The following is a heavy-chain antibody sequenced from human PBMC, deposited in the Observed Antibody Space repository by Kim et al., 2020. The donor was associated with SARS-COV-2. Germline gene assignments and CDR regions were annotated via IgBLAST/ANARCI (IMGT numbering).Heavy chain of an antibody. CDR2: ISYSGRT. D-gene: IGHD2-15*01. V-gene: IGHV4-31*03. CDR3: GRGHDNPACYEDY. J-gene: IGHJ4*02. CDR1: GDSITSGGYY. Sequence: SETLSLTCTVSGDSITSGGYYWSWIRQHPGKGLEWIGCISYSGRTYYSSSLKSRLTRSVDTSKNQFSLKLSSVTAADTAIYYCGRGHDNPACYEDYLGQWALVTVSS.